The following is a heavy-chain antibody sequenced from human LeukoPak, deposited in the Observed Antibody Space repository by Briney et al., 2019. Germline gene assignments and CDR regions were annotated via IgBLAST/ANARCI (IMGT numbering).Heavy chain of an antibody. D-gene: IGHD3-10*01. Sequence: GRSLRLSCAASGFTFSSYGMHWVRQAPGKGLDWVAVISYDRSNKYYADSVKGRFTISRDTSKNTLNLQMNSLRAEDTAVYYCAKDRGYITYYFDYWGQGTLVTVSS. CDR2: ISYDRSNK. J-gene: IGHJ4*02. CDR1: GFTFSSYG. V-gene: IGHV3-30*18. CDR3: AKDRGYITYYFDY.